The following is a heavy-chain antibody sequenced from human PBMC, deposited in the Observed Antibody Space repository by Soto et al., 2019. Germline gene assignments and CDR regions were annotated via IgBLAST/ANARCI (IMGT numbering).Heavy chain of an antibody. CDR3: ARRYGSSFDY. CDR1: GGSISSYY. Sequence: QVQLQESGPGLVKPSETLSLTCTVSGGSISSYYWSWIRQPPGKGLEWIGYIYYSGSTNYNPSLKRRFTISVDTSNIQFSLKLGSVTAADTAVYYCARRYGSSFDYWGQGTLVTVSS. D-gene: IGHD6-13*01. V-gene: IGHV4-59*08. CDR2: IYYSGST. J-gene: IGHJ4*02.